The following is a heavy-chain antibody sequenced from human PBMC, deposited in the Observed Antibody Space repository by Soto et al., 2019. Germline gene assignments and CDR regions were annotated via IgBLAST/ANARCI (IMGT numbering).Heavy chain of an antibody. V-gene: IGHV5-51*01. CDR1: GYNFANYW. Sequence: PGESLKISCKGSGYNFANYWIGWVRQMPGKGLEWMGIIYPYDSDPRYSPSFQGQVTISADKSISTAHLQWSSLKASDTAVYYCATLWGSGTTPDDYFDYWGQGALVTVSS. J-gene: IGHJ4*02. D-gene: IGHD1-7*01. CDR3: ATLWGSGTTPDDYFDY. CDR2: IYPYDSDP.